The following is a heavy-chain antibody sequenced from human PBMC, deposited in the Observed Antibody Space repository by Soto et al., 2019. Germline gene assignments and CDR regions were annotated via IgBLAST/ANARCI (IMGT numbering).Heavy chain of an antibody. CDR1: GGSISSYY. J-gene: IGHJ3*02. CDR2: IYYSGST. D-gene: IGHD3-3*01. CDR3: ARRGITIFGVAVSENAFDI. V-gene: IGHV4-59*01. Sequence: QVQLQESGPGLVKPSETLSLTCTVSGGSISSYYWSWIRQPPGKGLEWIGYIYYSGSTNYNPSLKRRVTISVDTSKNQFSLKLSSVTAADTAVYYCARRGITIFGVAVSENAFDIWGQGTMVTVSS.